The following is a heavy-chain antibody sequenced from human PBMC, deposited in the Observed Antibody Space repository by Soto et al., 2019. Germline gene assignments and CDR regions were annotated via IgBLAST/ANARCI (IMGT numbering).Heavy chain of an antibody. D-gene: IGHD5-12*01. CDR1: GYSFSSYG. CDR3: ARGGTYKGYDYAAEDN. Sequence: QVQLVQSGAEVKKPGASVKVSCVASGYSFSSYGISWVRQAPGQGLEWGGWISAYNGNTNYAQRVQGRVTRTTDISTTTAYMERRSLRSDDTAVYYCARGGTYKGYDYAAEDNWGQGTLVTVSS. CDR2: ISAYNGNT. V-gene: IGHV1-18*01. J-gene: IGHJ4*02.